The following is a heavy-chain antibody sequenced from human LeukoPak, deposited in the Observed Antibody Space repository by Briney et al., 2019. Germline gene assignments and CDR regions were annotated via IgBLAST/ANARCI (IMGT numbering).Heavy chain of an antibody. CDR3: AREVADYYYMDV. V-gene: IGHV4-39*07. Sequence: SETLSLTCTVSGGSISSSNYYWGWIRQPPGKGLEWIGSMYYSGSTYYNPSLKSRVTISVDTSKNQFSLKLNSVTAADTAVYYCAREVADYYYMDVWGKGTTVTISS. CDR2: MYYSGST. CDR1: GGSISSSNYY. J-gene: IGHJ6*03.